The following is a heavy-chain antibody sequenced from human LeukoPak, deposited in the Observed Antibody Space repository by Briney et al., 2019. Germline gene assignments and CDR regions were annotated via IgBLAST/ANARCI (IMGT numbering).Heavy chain of an antibody. Sequence: PGGSLRLSCAASGFTFSSYSMNWVRQAPGKGLEWVSSISSSSSTISYADSVKGRFTISRDNAKNSLYLQMNSLRAEDTAVYYCARGLSGYSSSLGYWGQGTLVTVSS. CDR1: GFTFSSYS. CDR3: ARGLSGYSSSLGY. J-gene: IGHJ4*02. D-gene: IGHD6-6*01. V-gene: IGHV3-48*01. CDR2: ISSSSSTI.